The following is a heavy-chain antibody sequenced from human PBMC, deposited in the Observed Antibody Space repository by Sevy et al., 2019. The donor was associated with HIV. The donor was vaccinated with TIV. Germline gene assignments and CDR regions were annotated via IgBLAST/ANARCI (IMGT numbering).Heavy chain of an antibody. V-gene: IGHV3-48*03. Sequence: GGSLRLSCAASGFTFSSYEMNWVRQAPGKGLEWVSYISSSGSTIYYADSVKGRFTISRENAKNSLYLQMNSLRAEDTAVYYCAREVVLMVYTYGMDVWGQGTTVTVSS. D-gene: IGHD2-8*01. CDR2: ISSSGSTI. CDR3: AREVVLMVYTYGMDV. CDR1: GFTFSSYE. J-gene: IGHJ6*02.